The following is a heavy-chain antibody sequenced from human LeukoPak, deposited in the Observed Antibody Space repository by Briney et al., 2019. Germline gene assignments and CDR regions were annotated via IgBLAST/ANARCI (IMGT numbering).Heavy chain of an antibody. J-gene: IGHJ4*02. CDR3: ATSGLSRFGF. D-gene: IGHD2/OR15-2a*01. CDR2: FSGSGGST. V-gene: IGHV3-23*01. CDR1: GFTFSSYG. Sequence: GGSLRLSCAASGFTFSSYGMSWVRQAPGKGLEWVSAFSGSGGSTCYADSVKGRFTISRDNSKNTLYLQMNSLRAGDTAAYYCATSGLSRFGFWGQGTLVTVSS.